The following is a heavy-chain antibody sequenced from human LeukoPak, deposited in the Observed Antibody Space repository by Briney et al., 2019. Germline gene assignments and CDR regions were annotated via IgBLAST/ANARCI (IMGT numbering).Heavy chain of an antibody. CDR3: AKGAMIVVVIPDGYFDY. Sequence: GGSLRLSCAASGFTFSTFAMIWVRQPPGKGLEWVSSIFPSGGEIHYADSVKGRFTISRDNSKNTLYLQMNSLRAEDTAVYYCAKGAMIVVVIPDGYFDYWGQGTLVTVSS. CDR2: IFPSGGEI. CDR1: GFTFSTFA. V-gene: IGHV3-23*01. J-gene: IGHJ4*02. D-gene: IGHD3-22*01.